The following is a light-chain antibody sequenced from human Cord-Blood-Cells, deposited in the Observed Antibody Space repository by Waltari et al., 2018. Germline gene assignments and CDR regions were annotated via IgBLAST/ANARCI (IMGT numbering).Light chain of an antibody. Sequence: QSALTQPASVSGSPGQSITISCTGTSSDVGSYNLVSWYQQHPGKAPKLMIYEGSKRPSGFSNRFSGSKSGNTASLTISGLQAEDEADYYPCSYAGSSTWVFGGGTKLTVL. CDR1: SSDVGSYNL. CDR2: EGS. CDR3: CSYAGSSTWV. J-gene: IGLJ3*02. V-gene: IGLV2-23*01.